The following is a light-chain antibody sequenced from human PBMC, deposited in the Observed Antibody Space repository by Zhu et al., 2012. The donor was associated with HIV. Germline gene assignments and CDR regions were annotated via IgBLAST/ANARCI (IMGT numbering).Light chain of an antibody. V-gene: IGKV3-20*01. J-gene: IGKJ1*01. CDR2: GGS. Sequence: IVLTQSPGTLSVSPGERATLSCRASQSVSSSHLAWYQQKPGQGPRLLIYGGSSRATDIPDRFSGSGSGTDFTLTISGLEPEDFALYHCQQYDSSPWTFGQGTKVEIK. CDR3: QQYDSSPWT. CDR1: QSVSSSH.